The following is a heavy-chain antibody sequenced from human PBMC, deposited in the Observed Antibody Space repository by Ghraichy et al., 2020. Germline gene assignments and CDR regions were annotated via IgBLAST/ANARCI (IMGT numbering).Heavy chain of an antibody. CDR1: GGSISSSSYY. CDR3: ARRLSSGWYGGLHFDY. CDR2: IYYSGST. J-gene: IGHJ4*02. V-gene: IGHV4-39*01. D-gene: IGHD6-19*01. Sequence: SETLSLTCTVSGGSISSSSYYWGWIRQPPGKGLEWIGSIYYSGSTYYNPSLKSRVTISVDTSKNQFSLKLSSVTAADTAVYYCARRLSSGWYGGLHFDYWGQGTLVTVSS.